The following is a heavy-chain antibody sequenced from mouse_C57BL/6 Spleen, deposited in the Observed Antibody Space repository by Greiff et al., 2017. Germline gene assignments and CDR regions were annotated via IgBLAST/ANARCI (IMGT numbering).Heavy chain of an antibody. Sequence: EVQLQQSGPELVKPGDSVKISCKASGYTFTDYYMNWVKQSHGKSLEWIGDINPNNGGTSYNQKFKGKATLTVDKSSSTAYIELRSLTSEDSAVYYLAYYGYGVEFACWGQGTLVTVSA. V-gene: IGHV1-26*01. J-gene: IGHJ3*01. D-gene: IGHD2-2*01. CDR1: GYTFTDYY. CDR3: AYYGYGVEFAC. CDR2: INPNNGGT.